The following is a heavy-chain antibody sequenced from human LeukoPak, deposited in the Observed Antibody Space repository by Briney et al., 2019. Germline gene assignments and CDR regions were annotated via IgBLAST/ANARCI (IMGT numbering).Heavy chain of an antibody. CDR3: VLTTVTTSTEY. CDR2: TNSGGTT. D-gene: IGHD4-17*01. Sequence: GGSLRLSCAASGFSVSSNYMNWVRQAPGKGLEWVSVTNSGGTTYYADSVKGRFTISRDNSKNTLYVQMDRLRAEDTAVYYCVLTTVTTSTEYWGQGTLVTVSS. CDR1: GFSVSSNY. V-gene: IGHV3-66*01. J-gene: IGHJ4*02.